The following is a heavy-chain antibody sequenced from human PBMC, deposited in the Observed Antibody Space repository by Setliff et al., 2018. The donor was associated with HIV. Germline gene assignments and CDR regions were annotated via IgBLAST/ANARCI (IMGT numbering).Heavy chain of an antibody. J-gene: IGHJ4*02. CDR2: ISYDGINK. V-gene: IGHV3-33*05. CDR3: ASIELAAMVPVDY. D-gene: IGHD5-18*01. CDR1: GFTFSSYA. Sequence: GGSLRLSCAASGFTFSSYAMHWVRQAPGKGLEWVAVISYDGINKYYMDSVKGRFTISRDNAKNSLYVQINSLRAEDTAVYYCASIELAAMVPVDYWGQGTLVTVS.